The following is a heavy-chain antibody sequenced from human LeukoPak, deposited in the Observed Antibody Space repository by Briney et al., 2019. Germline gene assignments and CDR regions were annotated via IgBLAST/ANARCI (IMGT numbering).Heavy chain of an antibody. V-gene: IGHV3-48*01. CDR3: AREEVATTIDY. CDR1: GFTFSSYS. CDR2: ISSSSSTI. D-gene: IGHD5-12*01. J-gene: IGHJ4*02. Sequence: GGSLRLSCAASGFTFSSYSMNWVRQAPGKGLEWVSYISSSSSTIYYADSVKGRFTISRDNAKNSLYLQMNSLRAEDTAVYYCAREEVATTIDYWGQGTLVTVSS.